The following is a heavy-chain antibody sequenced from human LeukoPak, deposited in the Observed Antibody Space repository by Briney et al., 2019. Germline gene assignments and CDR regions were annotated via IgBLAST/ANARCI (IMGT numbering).Heavy chain of an antibody. CDR1: GYTFTSYD. J-gene: IGHJ6*03. Sequence: GVSVQVSCQASGYTFTSYDIHWVRQATGQGLEWMGWMNPNSGNTGYAQKFQGRVTMTRNTSISTAYMGLSSLRSEDTAVYYCARFMVRGVIITRYYYYYMDVWGKGTTVTVSS. CDR3: ARFMVRGVIITRYYYYYMDV. D-gene: IGHD3-10*01. V-gene: IGHV1-8*01. CDR2: MNPNSGNT.